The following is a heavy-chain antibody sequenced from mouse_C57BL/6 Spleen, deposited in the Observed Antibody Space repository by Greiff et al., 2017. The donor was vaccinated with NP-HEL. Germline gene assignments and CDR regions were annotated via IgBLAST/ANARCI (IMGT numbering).Heavy chain of an antibody. CDR1: GYTFTSYW. J-gene: IGHJ3*01. CDR2: IDPSDSET. Sequence: QVQLQQPGAELVRPGSSVKLSCKASGYTFTSYWMHWVKQRPIQGLEWIGNIDPSDSETHYNQKFKDKATLTVDKSSSTAYMQLSSLTSEDSAVYYCARSGLDGYYGFAYWGQGTLVTVSA. CDR3: ARSGLDGYYGFAY. D-gene: IGHD2-3*01. V-gene: IGHV1-52*01.